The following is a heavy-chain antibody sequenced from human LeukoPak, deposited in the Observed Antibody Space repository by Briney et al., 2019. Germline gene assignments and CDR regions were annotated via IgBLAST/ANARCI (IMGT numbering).Heavy chain of an antibody. CDR2: INPNSGGT. CDR3: ARPLFDWYYYDSSGYYYLDY. D-gene: IGHD3-22*01. V-gene: IGHV1-2*02. CDR1: GYTFTAYY. Sequence: ASVKVSCKASGYTFTAYYMHWVRQAPGQGLEWMGWINPNSGGTNSAQKFQGRVTMTRDTSISTAYMELSRLTSDDTAVYYCARPLFDWYYYDSSGYYYLDYWGQGTLVTVSS. J-gene: IGHJ4*02.